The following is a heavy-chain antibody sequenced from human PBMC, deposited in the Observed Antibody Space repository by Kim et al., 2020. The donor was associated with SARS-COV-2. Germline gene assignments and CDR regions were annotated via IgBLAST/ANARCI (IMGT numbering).Heavy chain of an antibody. Sequence: SETLSLTCAVYGGSFSGYYWSWIRQPPGKGLEWIGEINHSGSTNYNPSLKSRVTISVDTSKNQFSLKLSSVTAADTAVYYCARGRPVRTNNWFDPLGQGT. CDR2: INHSGST. CDR1: GGSFSGYY. J-gene: IGHJ5*02. V-gene: IGHV4-34*01. CDR3: ARGRPVRTNNWFDP.